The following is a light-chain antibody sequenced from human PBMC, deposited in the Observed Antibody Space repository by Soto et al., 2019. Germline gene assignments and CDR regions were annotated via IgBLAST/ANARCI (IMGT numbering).Light chain of an antibody. J-gene: IGKJ5*01. CDR3: QQRRNWMT. Sequence: EIVMKHSPSTLSVYPGGRATLSCRASHSISDTLAWYQQKPGQAPRLLIHGASTRAPGFPARFSGSGSGTDFTLTISSLEPEDFAVYYCQQRRNWMTFGQGTRLEI. CDR1: HSISDT. V-gene: IGKV3-15*01. CDR2: GAS.